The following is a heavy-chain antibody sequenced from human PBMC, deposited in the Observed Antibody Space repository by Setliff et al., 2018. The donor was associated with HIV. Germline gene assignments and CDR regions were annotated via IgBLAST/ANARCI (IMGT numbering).Heavy chain of an antibody. J-gene: IGHJ5*01. CDR2: IWPDDSDT. CDR3: ARSDSGDYSGFDF. V-gene: IGHV5-51*01. D-gene: IGHD1-26*01. CDR1: GHSFTNHW. Sequence: GESLKISCKASGHSFTNHWVGWVRQMPANGLEWMGLIWPDDSDTIYSPSFQGQVTISADKSIFTAYLQFSSLKASDTATYYCARSDSGDYSGFDFWGQGTLVTVSS.